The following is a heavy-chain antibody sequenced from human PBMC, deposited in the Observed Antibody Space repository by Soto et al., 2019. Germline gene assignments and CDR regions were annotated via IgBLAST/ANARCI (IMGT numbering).Heavy chain of an antibody. J-gene: IGHJ4*02. D-gene: IGHD3-10*01. CDR1: GVSITSSPYY. V-gene: IGHV4-39*01. Sequence: SETLSLTCSVSGVSITSSPYYWGWIRQPPGKGLEWIAAISNSGSTYYSTSLKNRVTISADTSKNQITMRLTSVTAADSAVYFCARHNYGSGSTYFDYWGQGTLVTVSS. CDR2: ISNSGST. CDR3: ARHNYGSGSTYFDY.